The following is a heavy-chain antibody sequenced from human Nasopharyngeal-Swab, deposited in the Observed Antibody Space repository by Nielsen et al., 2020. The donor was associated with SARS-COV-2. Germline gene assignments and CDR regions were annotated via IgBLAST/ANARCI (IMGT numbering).Heavy chain of an antibody. V-gene: IGHV1-24*01. CDR3: TTSPVVPAVRDDAFDI. Sequence: ASVKVSCKVSGYTLTELSMHWVRQAPGKGLEWMGGFDPEDGETIYAQKFQGRVAMTEDTSTDTAYMELSSLRSEDTAVYYCTTSPVVPAVRDDAFDIWGQGTMVTVSS. CDR1: GYTLTELS. J-gene: IGHJ3*02. D-gene: IGHD2-2*01. CDR2: FDPEDGET.